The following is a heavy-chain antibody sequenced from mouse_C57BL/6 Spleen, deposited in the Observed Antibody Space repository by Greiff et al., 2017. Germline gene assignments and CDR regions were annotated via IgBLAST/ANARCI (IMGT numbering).Heavy chain of an antibody. CDR2: IDPSDSET. J-gene: IGHJ2*01. V-gene: IGHV1-52*01. CDR1: GYTFTSYW. Sequence: QVQLQQPGAELVRPGSSVKLSCKASGYTFTSYWMHWVKQRPIQGLEWIGNIDPSDSETHYNQKFKDKATLTVNKSSSTAYMQLSSLTSEDAAVYYCARGLTGEGYFDDWGQGTTLTVSS. D-gene: IGHD4-1*01. CDR3: ARGLTGEGYFDD.